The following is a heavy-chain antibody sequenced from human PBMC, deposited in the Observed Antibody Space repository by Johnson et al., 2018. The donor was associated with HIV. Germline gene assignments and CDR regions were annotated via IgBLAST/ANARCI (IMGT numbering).Heavy chain of an antibody. CDR1: GFTFSSYG. V-gene: IGHV3-33*01. J-gene: IGHJ3*02. Sequence: VQLVESGGGVVQPGRSLRLSCAASGFTFSSYGMHWVRQAPGKGLEWVAVIWYDGSNKYYADSVKGRFTISRDNSKNTLYLQMNSLRAEDTAVYYCATIAAHGAAFDIWGQGTVVTVSS. CDR2: IWYDGSNK. CDR3: ATIAAHGAAFDI. D-gene: IGHD6-25*01.